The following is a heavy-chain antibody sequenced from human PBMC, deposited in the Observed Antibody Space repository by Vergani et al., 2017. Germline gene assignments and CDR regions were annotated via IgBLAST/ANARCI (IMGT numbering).Heavy chain of an antibody. D-gene: IGHD2-2*01. Sequence: EVQLVESGGGLVQPGGSLRLSCAASGFTFSSYSMNWVRQARGKGLEWVSYISSSSSTIYYADSVKGRFTITRDNAKNSLYLQMNRLRAEDTAVYYCESVGDIVVDAYYGMDVWGQGTTVTVSS. CDR2: ISSSSSTI. V-gene: IGHV3-48*01. CDR3: ESVGDIVVDAYYGMDV. J-gene: IGHJ6*02. CDR1: GFTFSSYS.